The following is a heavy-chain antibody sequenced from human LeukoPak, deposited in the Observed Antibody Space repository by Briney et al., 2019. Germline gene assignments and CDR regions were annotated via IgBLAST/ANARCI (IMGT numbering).Heavy chain of an antibody. J-gene: IGHJ3*02. CDR2: ISYSGST. D-gene: IGHD2-2*01. CDR1: GGSISSGGYY. V-gene: IGHV4-61*08. CDR3: ARVGRYQMYQDNAFDI. Sequence: PSETLSLTCTVSGGSISSGGYYWSWIRQPPGKELEWIGYISYSGSTNYNPSLKSRVTISVDTSKNQFSLKLSSVTAADSALYYCARVGRYQMYQDNAFDIWGQGTLVTVSS.